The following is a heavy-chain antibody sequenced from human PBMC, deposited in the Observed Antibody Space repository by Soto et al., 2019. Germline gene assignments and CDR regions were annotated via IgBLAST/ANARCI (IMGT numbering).Heavy chain of an antibody. J-gene: IGHJ5*02. CDR3: ARAGTGWYWFDP. V-gene: IGHV3-74*01. CDR2: INYDGSTT. D-gene: IGHD6-19*01. Sequence: GGSLRLSCAASGFTFSSYWMHWVRQVPGKGLVWVSRINYDGSTTTYADSVKGRFTISRDNARNTLYLQMNSLRVEDTAVYYCARAGTGWYWFDPWGQGALVTVSS. CDR1: GFTFSSYW.